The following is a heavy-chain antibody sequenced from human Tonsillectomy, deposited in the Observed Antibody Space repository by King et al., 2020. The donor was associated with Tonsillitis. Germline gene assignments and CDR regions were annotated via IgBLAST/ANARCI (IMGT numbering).Heavy chain of an antibody. J-gene: IGHJ4*02. D-gene: IGHD3-16*01. Sequence: VQLVESGGGLVQPGGSLRLSCAASEFTFSSSWMTWVRQAPGKGLEWVATIKPDGSEKYYVESVKGRFTVSRDNAKNSLYLQMNSLRAEDTAVYYCARDHAFSSFDYWGQGTLVTVSS. CDR1: EFTFSSSW. V-gene: IGHV3-7*04. CDR3: ARDHAFSSFDY. CDR2: IKPDGSEK.